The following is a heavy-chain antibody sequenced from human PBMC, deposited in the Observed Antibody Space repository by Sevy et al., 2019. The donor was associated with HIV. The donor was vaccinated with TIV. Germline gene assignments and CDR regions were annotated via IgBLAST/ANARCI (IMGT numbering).Heavy chain of an antibody. CDR2: IKQDGSEK. Sequence: GGSLRLSCAASGFSFSSYWMTWVRQAPGKGLEWVAYIKQDGSEKYYVDSVKGRFTISRDNAKNSLYLQMNSLRAEDTAVYYCAKNLHYESHDYRGQGTLVTVSS. J-gene: IGHJ4*02. V-gene: IGHV3-7*01. CDR3: AKNLHYESHDY. D-gene: IGHD3-16*01. CDR1: GFSFSSYW.